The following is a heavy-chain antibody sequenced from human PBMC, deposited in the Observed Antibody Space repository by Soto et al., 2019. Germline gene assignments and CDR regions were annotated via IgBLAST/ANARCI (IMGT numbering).Heavy chain of an antibody. Sequence: EVQLLESGGGLVQPGGSLRLSCAASGFTFSSYAMSWVRQAPGKGLEWVSAISGSGGSTYYADSVKGRFTISRDNSENALYRQMNRLRAEDTAVYYCAKFSGIAAREPIDYWGQGTLVTVSS. CDR3: AKFSGIAAREPIDY. CDR2: ISGSGGST. V-gene: IGHV3-23*01. J-gene: IGHJ4*02. D-gene: IGHD6-6*01. CDR1: GFTFSSYA.